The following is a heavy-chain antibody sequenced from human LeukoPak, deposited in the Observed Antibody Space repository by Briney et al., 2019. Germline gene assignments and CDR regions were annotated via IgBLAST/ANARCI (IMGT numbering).Heavy chain of an antibody. V-gene: IGHV1-46*01. CDR3: ARVLRGEILGYCSGGSCMRPGAFDI. Sequence: ASVKVSCKASGYTFTSYYMHWVRQAPGQGLEWMGIINPSGGSTSYAQKFQGRVTMTRDTSTSTVYMELSSLRSEDTAVYYCARVLRGEILGYCSGGSCMRPGAFDIWGQGTMVTVSS. D-gene: IGHD2-15*01. CDR1: GYTFTSYY. CDR2: INPSGGST. J-gene: IGHJ3*02.